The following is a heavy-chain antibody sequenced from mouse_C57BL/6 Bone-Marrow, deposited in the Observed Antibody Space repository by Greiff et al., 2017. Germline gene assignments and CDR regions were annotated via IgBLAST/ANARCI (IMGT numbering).Heavy chain of an antibody. Sequence: QVTLKVCGPGILQPSQTLSLTCSFSGFSLSTFGMGVGWIRQPSGKGLEWLAHIWWDDDKYYNPALKSRLTISKDTSKNQVFLKIANVDTADTATYYCARMPYYGNYNAWFAYWGQGTLVTVSA. CDR2: IWWDDDK. J-gene: IGHJ3*01. D-gene: IGHD2-10*01. V-gene: IGHV8-8*01. CDR1: GFSLSTFGMG. CDR3: ARMPYYGNYNAWFAY.